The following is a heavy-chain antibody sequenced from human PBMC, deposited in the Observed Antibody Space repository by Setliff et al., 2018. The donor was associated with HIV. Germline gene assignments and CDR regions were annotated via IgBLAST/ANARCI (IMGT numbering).Heavy chain of an antibody. CDR1: GVSISSGSYY. J-gene: IGHJ6*03. CDR2: IYTSGST. Sequence: SETLSLTCTVSGVSISSGSYYWSWIRQSAGKGLEWIGRIYTSGSTNDNPPRKSRITISVDTSNNQFSLRLSSVTAADTAVYYCASDKGYYYMDVWGKGITVTVSS. V-gene: IGHV4-61*02. CDR3: ASDKGYYYMDV.